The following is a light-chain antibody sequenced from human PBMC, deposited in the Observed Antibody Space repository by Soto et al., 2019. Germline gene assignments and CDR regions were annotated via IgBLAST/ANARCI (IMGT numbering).Light chain of an antibody. V-gene: IGLV2-18*02. CDR2: EVN. Sequence: QSVLTQPPSVSGSPGQSVTISCTGTRSDVGTYNRVSWYQQPPGTVPKLMIYEVNNRPSGVPDRFSGSKSGNTASLTISGLQAEDGADYYCSSYTSSSTLVFGGGTKLTVL. CDR1: RSDVGTYNR. J-gene: IGLJ2*01. CDR3: SSYTSSSTLV.